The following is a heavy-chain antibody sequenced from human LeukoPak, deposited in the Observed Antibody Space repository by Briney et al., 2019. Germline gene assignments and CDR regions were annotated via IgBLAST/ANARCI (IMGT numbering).Heavy chain of an antibody. J-gene: IGHJ4*02. D-gene: IGHD6-13*01. CDR3: ARGGLSSSFDY. CDR2: ISSDGSGT. Sequence: GGSLSLSCAASGFTFSSYWMHWVRQAPGKGLVWVSRISSDGSGTNYADSVKGRFTISRDNAKSALYLQMNSLRAEDTAVYYCARGGLSSSFDYWGQGTLVTVSS. CDR1: GFTFSSYW. V-gene: IGHV3-74*01.